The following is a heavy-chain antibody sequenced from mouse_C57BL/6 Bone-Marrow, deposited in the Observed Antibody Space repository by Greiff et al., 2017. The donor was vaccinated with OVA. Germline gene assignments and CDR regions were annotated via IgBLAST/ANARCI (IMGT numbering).Heavy chain of an antibody. V-gene: IGHV1-59*01. Sequence: VQLQQSGAELVRPGTSVKLSCKASGYTFTSYWMHWVKQRPGQGLEWIGVIDPSDSYTNYNQKFKGKATLTVDTSSSTAYMQLSSLTSEDSAVYYCARGGWLLSLDYWGQGTTLTVSS. D-gene: IGHD2-3*01. CDR2: IDPSDSYT. CDR3: ARGGWLLSLDY. CDR1: GYTFTSYW. J-gene: IGHJ2*01.